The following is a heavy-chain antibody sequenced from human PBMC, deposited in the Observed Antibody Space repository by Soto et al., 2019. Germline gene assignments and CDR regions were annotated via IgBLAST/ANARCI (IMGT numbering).Heavy chain of an antibody. CDR3: ARTYDYDSSGYYAEVYYYGMDV. J-gene: IGHJ6*02. Sequence: PSETLSLTCAVSGGSISSSNWWSWVRQPPGGGLEWIGEIYHSGSTNYNPSLKSRVTISVDKSKNQFSLKLSSVTAADTAVYYCARTYDYDSSGYYAEVYYYGMDVWGQGTTVTVSS. CDR1: GGSISSSNW. CDR2: IYHSGST. D-gene: IGHD3-22*01. V-gene: IGHV4-4*02.